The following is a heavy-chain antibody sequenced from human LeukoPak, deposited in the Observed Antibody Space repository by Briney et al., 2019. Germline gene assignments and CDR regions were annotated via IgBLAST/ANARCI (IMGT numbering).Heavy chain of an antibody. V-gene: IGHV3-23*01. Sequence: GGSLRLSCGASGFTFSSYAMTWVRQAPGKGLEWVSAISGTGGYAYYTDSVKGRFTISRDNSKNTLYLQMNSLRAEDTAVYYCAKDGGEGEYSFLGAGIDYWGQGTLVTVSS. CDR1: GFTFSSYA. CDR2: ISGTGGYA. CDR3: AKDGGEGEYSFLGAGIDY. D-gene: IGHD5-18*01. J-gene: IGHJ4*02.